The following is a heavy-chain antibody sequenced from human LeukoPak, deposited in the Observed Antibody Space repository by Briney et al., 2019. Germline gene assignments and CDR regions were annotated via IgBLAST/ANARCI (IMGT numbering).Heavy chain of an antibody. J-gene: IGHJ4*02. D-gene: IGHD3-10*01. CDR1: GYTFTSYY. V-gene: IGHV1-46*01. CDR2: INPTGGSA. CDR3: ARDQYYYGSGSYYNAVDY. Sequence: ASVKVSCKASGYTFTSYYMHWVRQAPGQGLEWMGIINPTGGSATYAQKFQGRVTMTRDTSTGTVYVELSSLRSEDTAVYYCARDQYYYGSGSYYNAVDYWGQGTLVTVSS.